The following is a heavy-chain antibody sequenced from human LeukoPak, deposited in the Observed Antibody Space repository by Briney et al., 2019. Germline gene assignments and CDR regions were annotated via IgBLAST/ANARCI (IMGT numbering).Heavy chain of an antibody. CDR2: TYYRSKWCN. CDR3: ARDLQRAFDI. Sequence: SQTLSLTCAISGDSVSSNNVAWNRIRQSPSKGLEWLGRTYYRSKWCNDYAVSVKSRITVNPDTPKNQFSLQLNFVTPEDTAVYYCARDLQRAFDIWGQGTMVTVSS. D-gene: IGHD5-24*01. J-gene: IGHJ3*02. CDR1: GDSVSSNNVA. V-gene: IGHV6-1*01.